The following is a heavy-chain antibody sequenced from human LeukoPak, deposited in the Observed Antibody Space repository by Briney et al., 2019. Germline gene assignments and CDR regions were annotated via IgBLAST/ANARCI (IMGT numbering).Heavy chain of an antibody. D-gene: IGHD2-2*01. V-gene: IGHV4-39*07. CDR2: IYYSGST. CDR1: GGSISSSSYY. J-gene: IGHJ5*02. CDR3: AREISSTPPVGRGNWFDP. Sequence: SETLSLTCTVSGGSISSSSYYWGWIRQPPGKGLEWIGSIYYSGSTYYNPSLKSRVTISVDTSKNQFSLKLSSVTAADTAVYYCAREISSTPPVGRGNWFDPWGQGTLVTVSS.